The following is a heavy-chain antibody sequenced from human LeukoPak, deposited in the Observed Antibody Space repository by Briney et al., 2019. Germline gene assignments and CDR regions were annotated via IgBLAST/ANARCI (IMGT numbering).Heavy chain of an antibody. CDR1: GFTFSSYA. D-gene: IGHD6-19*01. J-gene: IGHJ5*02. CDR2: ISYDGSNK. Sequence: GRSLRLSCAASGFTFSSYAMHWVRQAPGKGLEWVAVISYDGSNKYYADSVKGRFTISRDNSKNTLYLQMNSLRAEDTAVYYCARAWAIPPRAVAGTPTLDPWGQGTLVTVSS. CDR3: ARAWAIPPRAVAGTPTLDP. V-gene: IGHV3-30-3*01.